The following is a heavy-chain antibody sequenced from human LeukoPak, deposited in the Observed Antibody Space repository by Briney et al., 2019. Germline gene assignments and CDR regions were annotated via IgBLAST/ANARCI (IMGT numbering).Heavy chain of an antibody. CDR1: GYSISSGYY. V-gene: IGHV4-38-2*02. D-gene: IGHD3-10*01. CDR3: AREEDGSGSSVDHKTGDY. CDR2: IYHSGST. Sequence: PSETLSLTCAVSGYSISSGYYWGWIRQPPGKGLEWIGSIYHSGSTYYNPSLKSRVTISVDTSKNQFSLKLSSVTAADTAVYYCAREEDGSGSSVDHKTGDYWGQGILVTVSS. J-gene: IGHJ4*02.